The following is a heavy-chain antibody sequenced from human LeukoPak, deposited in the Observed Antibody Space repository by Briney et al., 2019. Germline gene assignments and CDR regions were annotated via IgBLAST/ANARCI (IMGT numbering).Heavy chain of an antibody. V-gene: IGHV5-51*01. CDR3: ARHGPFYSNRNYFDP. Sequence: GESLKISCKGSGYSFTNYWIGWVRQMPGKGLEWMGIIYPDDSDTRYSPSFQGQVTISADESINTAYLQWSSLKASDTAIYYCARHGPFYSNRNYFDPWGQGTLVTVSS. CDR1: GYSFTNYW. CDR2: IYPDDSDT. D-gene: IGHD4-11*01. J-gene: IGHJ5*02.